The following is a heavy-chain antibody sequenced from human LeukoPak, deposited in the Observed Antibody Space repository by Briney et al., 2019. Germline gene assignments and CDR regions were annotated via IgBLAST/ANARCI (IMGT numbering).Heavy chain of an antibody. J-gene: IGHJ5*02. CDR1: GYTFTGYY. CDR3: AKGRFLDP. Sequence: ASVKVSCKASGYTFTGYYMHWVRQAPGQGLEWMGWINPNNGGTNYAQKFQGRVTMTTDTSISTAYMDLSSLRSDDTAVYYCAKGRFLDPWGQGTLVTVSS. V-gene: IGHV1-2*02. CDR2: INPNNGGT. D-gene: IGHD2-15*01.